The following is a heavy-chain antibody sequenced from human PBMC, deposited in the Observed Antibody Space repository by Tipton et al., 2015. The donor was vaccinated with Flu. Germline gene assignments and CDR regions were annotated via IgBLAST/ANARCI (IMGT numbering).Heavy chain of an antibody. CDR1: GFTFTNNA. D-gene: IGHD3-3*01. J-gene: IGHJ3*01. V-gene: IGHV3-23*01. Sequence: SLRLSCAASGFTFTNNAMGWVRQAPGEGLEWVSAIGSDFNTHYADSVKGRFTISRDNSKNTLYLQMNSLRAKDTAVYYCAKDILRWAFDFWGQGTMVTVSS. CDR3: AKDILRWAFDF. CDR2: IGSDFNT.